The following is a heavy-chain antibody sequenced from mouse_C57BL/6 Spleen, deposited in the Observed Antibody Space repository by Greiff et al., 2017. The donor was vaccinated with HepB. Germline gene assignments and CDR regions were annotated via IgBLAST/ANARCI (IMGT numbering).Heavy chain of an antibody. J-gene: IGHJ4*01. CDR2: IRLKSDNYAT. CDR1: GFTFSNYW. CDR3: TDYDYAFYAMDY. Sequence: EVKLMESGGGLVQPGGSMKLSCVASGFTFSNYWMNWVRQSPEKGLEWVAQIRLKSDNYATHYAESVKGRFTISRDDSKSSVYLQMNNLRAEDTGIYYCTDYDYAFYAMDYWGQGTSVTVSS. D-gene: IGHD2-4*01. V-gene: IGHV6-3*01.